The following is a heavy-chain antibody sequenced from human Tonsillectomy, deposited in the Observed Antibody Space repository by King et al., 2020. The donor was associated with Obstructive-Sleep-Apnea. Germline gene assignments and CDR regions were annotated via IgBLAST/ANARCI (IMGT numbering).Heavy chain of an antibody. CDR3: ARGGSGWYPRDAFDI. J-gene: IGHJ3*02. CDR1: AFTFSSYS. D-gene: IGHD6-19*01. V-gene: IGHV3-21*01. Sequence: VQLVESGGGLVKPGGSLRLSCAASAFTFSSYSMNWVRQAPGKGLEWVSSISTSGSYIFYADSVKGRFTISRDNAKNSLCLHMNSLRAEDTAVYYCARGGSGWYPRDAFDIWGQGTMVTVSS. CDR2: ISTSGSYI.